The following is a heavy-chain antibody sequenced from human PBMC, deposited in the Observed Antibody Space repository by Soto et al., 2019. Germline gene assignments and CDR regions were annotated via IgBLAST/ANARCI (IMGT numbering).Heavy chain of an antibody. Sequence: SGPTLVKPTQTLTLTCTFSGFSLSTSGVGVGWIRQPPGKALEWLALIYWDDDKRYSPSLKSRLTITKDTSKNQVVLTMTTMDPVDTATYSCAHRGDYGDYDYWGQGTLVTVSS. V-gene: IGHV2-5*02. CDR3: AHRGDYGDYDY. D-gene: IGHD4-17*01. CDR1: GFSLSTSGVG. J-gene: IGHJ4*02. CDR2: IYWDDDK.